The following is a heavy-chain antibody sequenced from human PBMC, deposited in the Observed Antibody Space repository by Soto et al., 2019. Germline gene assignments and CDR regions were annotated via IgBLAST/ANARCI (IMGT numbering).Heavy chain of an antibody. D-gene: IGHD1-1*01. J-gene: IGHJ4*02. V-gene: IGHV4-31*03. CDR2: IYYTGNT. CDR3: ASGHDAYKVRY. Sequence: QVQLQESGPGLVKPSQTLSLTCTVSGGSISSGGTGSYWTWIRRVPGKGLEWIGYIYYTGNTYYNRSLKRRPTISIDTSENQFSLKLTSVTAADTAVYFCASGHDAYKVRYWGQGTLVTVSS. CDR1: GGSISSGGTGSY.